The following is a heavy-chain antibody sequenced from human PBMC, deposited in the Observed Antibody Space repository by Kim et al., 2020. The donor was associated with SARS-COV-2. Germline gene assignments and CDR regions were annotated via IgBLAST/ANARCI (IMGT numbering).Heavy chain of an antibody. V-gene: IGHV3-23*01. Sequence: GGSLRLSCAASGFTFSSYAMSWVRQAPGKGLEWVSAISGSGGSTYYADSVKGRFTISRDNSKNTLYLQMNSLRAEDTAVYYCAKDGCSSTSCYGHYYYGMDVWGQGTTVTVSS. CDR3: AKDGCSSTSCYGHYYYGMDV. CDR1: GFTFSSYA. J-gene: IGHJ6*02. D-gene: IGHD2-2*01. CDR2: ISGSGGST.